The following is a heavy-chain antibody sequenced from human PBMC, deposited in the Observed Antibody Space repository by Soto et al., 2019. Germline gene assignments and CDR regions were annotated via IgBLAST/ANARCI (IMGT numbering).Heavy chain of an antibody. CDR1: GYTFINFG. CDR3: AREPPRATAGLNYFEP. J-gene: IGHJ5*02. CDR2: ISPFNGHT. Sequence: ASVKVSCKTSGYTFINFGIGWVRQAPGQGLEWMGWISPFNGHTHYAQKFQGRVSLTTDTSTSTAFLELRSLTYDDTAVYYCAREPPRATAGLNYFEPWGQGTLVTVSS. D-gene: IGHD6-13*01. V-gene: IGHV1-18*01.